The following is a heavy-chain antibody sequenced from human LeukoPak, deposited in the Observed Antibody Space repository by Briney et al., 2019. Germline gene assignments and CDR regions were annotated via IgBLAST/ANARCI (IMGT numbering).Heavy chain of an antibody. D-gene: IGHD6-13*01. J-gene: IGHJ4*02. CDR3: AKFRGSSWYDYFDY. Sequence: GGSLRLSCAASGFTFSSYGMNWVRQAPGKGLEWVSTISGSDGSTYYADSVKGRFTISRDNSKNTLYLQMNSLRAEDTAVYYCAKFRGSSWYDYFDYWGQGTLVTVSS. CDR2: ISGSDGST. V-gene: IGHV3-23*01. CDR1: GFTFSSYG.